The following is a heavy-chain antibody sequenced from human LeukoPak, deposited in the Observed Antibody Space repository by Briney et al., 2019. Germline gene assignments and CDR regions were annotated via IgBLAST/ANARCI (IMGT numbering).Heavy chain of an antibody. V-gene: IGHV4-34*01. CDR2: INHSGST. CDR3: ARDPVRGVSSYYFDY. J-gene: IGHJ4*02. CDR1: GGSFSGYY. Sequence: SETLSLTCAVYGGSFSGYYWSWIRQPPGKGLEWIGEINHSGSTNYNPSLTSRVTISVDTSKNQFSLKLSSVTAADTAVYYCARDPVRGVSSYYFDYWGQGTLVTVSS. D-gene: IGHD3-10*01.